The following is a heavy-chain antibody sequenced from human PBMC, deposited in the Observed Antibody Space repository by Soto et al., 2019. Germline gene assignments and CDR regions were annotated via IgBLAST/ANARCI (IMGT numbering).Heavy chain of an antibody. V-gene: IGHV1-8*01. CDR3: ARGHYQLLFTDY. CDR2: VNPNSGNT. Sequence: PGASVKVSCKASGYTFTSYDINWVRQATGQGLEWMGWVNPNSGNTGYAQKFQGRVTMTRNTSISTAYMELSSLRSKDTAVYYCARGHYQLLFTDYWGQGTLVTVSS. D-gene: IGHD2-2*01. J-gene: IGHJ4*02. CDR1: GYTFTSYD.